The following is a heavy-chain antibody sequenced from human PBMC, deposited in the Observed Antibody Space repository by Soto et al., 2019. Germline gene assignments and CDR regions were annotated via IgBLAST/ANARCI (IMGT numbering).Heavy chain of an antibody. Sequence: SVKVSCKASGGTFSSYAISWVRQAPGQGLEWMGGIIPIFGTANYAQKFQGRVTITADEPTSTAYMELSSLRSEDTAVYYCATYCSSTSCFDYYYYGMDVWGKGTTVTVSS. CDR3: ATYCSSTSCFDYYYYGMDV. V-gene: IGHV1-69*13. J-gene: IGHJ6*04. D-gene: IGHD2-2*01. CDR2: IIPIFGTA. CDR1: GGTFSSYA.